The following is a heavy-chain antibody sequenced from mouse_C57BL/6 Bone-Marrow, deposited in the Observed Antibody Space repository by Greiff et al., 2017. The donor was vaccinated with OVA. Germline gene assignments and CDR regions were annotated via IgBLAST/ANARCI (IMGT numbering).Heavy chain of an antibody. CDR2: IDPENGDT. CDR1: GFNIKDDY. J-gene: IGHJ2*01. D-gene: IGHD1-1*01. Sequence: EVKLQESGAELVRPGASVKLSCTASGFNIKDDYMHWVKQRPEQGLEWIGWIDPENGDTEYASKFQGKATITADTSSNTAYLQLSSLTSEDTAVYYCTTPITTVVASGDYFDYWGQGTTLTVSS. CDR3: TTPITTVVASGDYFDY. V-gene: IGHV14-4*01.